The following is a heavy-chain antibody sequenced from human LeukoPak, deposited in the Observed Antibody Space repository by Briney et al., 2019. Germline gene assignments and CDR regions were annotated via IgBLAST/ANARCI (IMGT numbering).Heavy chain of an antibody. V-gene: IGHV3-30*03. J-gene: IGHJ4*02. CDR3: ARGLSPAGAPADYFDY. Sequence: GGSLRLSCAASGFTFSSYSMNWVRQAPGKGLEWVAVISYDGSNKYYADSVKGRFTISRDNSKNTLYLQMNSLRAEDTAVYYCARGLSPAGAPADYFDYWGQGTLVTVSS. D-gene: IGHD2/OR15-2a*01. CDR1: GFTFSSYS. CDR2: ISYDGSNK.